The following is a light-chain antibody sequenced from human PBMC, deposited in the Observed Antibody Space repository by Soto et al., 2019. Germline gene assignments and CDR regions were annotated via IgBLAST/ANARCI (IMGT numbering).Light chain of an antibody. V-gene: IGLV2-14*03. J-gene: IGLJ3*02. CDR2: DLT. Sequence: ALTQPASVSGSPGQSITISCTGSSSDIGAYNYVSWYQQHPGKAPKLLIYDLTNRPSGVSNRFSASKSGSTASLTISGLQAEDEADYYCSSYTTSRIRMFGGGTRLTVL. CDR1: SSDIGAYNY. CDR3: SSYTTSRIRM.